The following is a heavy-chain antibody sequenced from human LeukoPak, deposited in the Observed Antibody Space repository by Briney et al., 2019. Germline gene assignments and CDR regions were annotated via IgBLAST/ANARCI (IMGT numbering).Heavy chain of an antibody. Sequence: GGALRLSCAASGFTFSSYSMNWVRQAPGEGLEWVSSISSSSSYIYYADSVRGGFTISRDNAKNSLYLQMNSLRAEDTAVYYCAREGSSSVYFDYWRQGTLPTVPP. V-gene: IGHV3-21*01. J-gene: IGHJ4*02. D-gene: IGHD6-6*01. CDR2: ISSSSSYI. CDR3: AREGSSSVYFDY. CDR1: GFTFSSYS.